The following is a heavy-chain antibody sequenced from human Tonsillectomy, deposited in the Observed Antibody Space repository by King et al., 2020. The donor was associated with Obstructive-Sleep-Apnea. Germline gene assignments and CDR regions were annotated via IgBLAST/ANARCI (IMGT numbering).Heavy chain of an antibody. CDR1: GFTFSSYS. CDR3: AREQQLDY. CDR2: ISSSSSTI. J-gene: IGHJ4*02. V-gene: IGHV3-48*01. D-gene: IGHD6-13*01. Sequence: VKLVESGGGLVQPGGSLRLSCAASGFTFSSYSMNWVRQAPGKGLEWVSYISSSSSTIYYADSVKGRFTISRDNAKNSLYLQMNSLRAEDTAVYYCAREQQLDYWGQGTLVTVSS.